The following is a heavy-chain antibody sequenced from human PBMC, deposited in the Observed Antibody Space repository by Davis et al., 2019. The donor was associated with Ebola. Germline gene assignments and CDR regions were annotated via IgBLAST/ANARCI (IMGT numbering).Heavy chain of an antibody. CDR2: INSDGSST. D-gene: IGHD6-19*01. Sequence: PGGSLRLSCAASGFTFSSYWMHWVRQAPGKGLVWVSRINSDGSSTSYADSVKGRFTISRDNAKNTLYLQMNSLRAEDTAVYYCAKDKRLAVAGTMFDYWGQGTLVTVSS. CDR3: AKDKRLAVAGTMFDY. CDR1: GFTFSSYW. J-gene: IGHJ4*02. V-gene: IGHV3-74*01.